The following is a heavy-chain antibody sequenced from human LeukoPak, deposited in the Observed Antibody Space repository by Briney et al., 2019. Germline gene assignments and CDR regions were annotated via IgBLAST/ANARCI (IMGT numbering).Heavy chain of an antibody. CDR3: ARDLDWDYDY. D-gene: IGHD3-9*01. Sequence: GGTLRLSCAGSGFTFNYFAIHWVRQAPGKGLEWVAVTSFDGTNKYYADSVRGRFTISRDNSNKTVYLQMNSLRADDTAVYYCARDLDWDYDYWGQGTLVTVSS. V-gene: IGHV3-30-3*01. CDR1: GFTFNYFA. J-gene: IGHJ4*02. CDR2: TSFDGTNK.